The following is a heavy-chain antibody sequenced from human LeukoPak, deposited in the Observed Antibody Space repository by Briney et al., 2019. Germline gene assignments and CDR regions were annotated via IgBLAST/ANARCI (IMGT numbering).Heavy chain of an antibody. CDR2: MNPNSGNT. D-gene: IGHD4-23*01. CDR3: ARVLYGGTSPLNY. J-gene: IGHJ4*02. CDR1: GYTFTSYD. V-gene: IGHV1-8*03. Sequence: ASVKVSCKASGYTFTSYDINWVRQATGQGLEWMGWMNPNSGNTGFAQKFQGRVTITRNTSISTAYMELSSLRSGGTAVYHCARVLYGGTSPLNYWGQGTLVTVSS.